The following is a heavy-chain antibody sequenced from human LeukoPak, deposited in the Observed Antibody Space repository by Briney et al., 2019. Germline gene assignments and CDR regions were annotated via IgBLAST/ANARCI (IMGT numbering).Heavy chain of an antibody. CDR2: IYPGDSDT. CDR3: ASACGELVRFGPGYYFDY. V-gene: IGHV5-51*01. Sequence: GESLKISCKGSGYSFTSYWIGWVRQMPGKGLEWMGIIYPGDSDTRYSPSFQGQVTISADKSISTAYLQWSSLKASDTAMYYCASACGELVRFGPGYYFDYWGQGTLVTVSS. CDR1: GYSFTSYW. D-gene: IGHD6-6*01. J-gene: IGHJ4*02.